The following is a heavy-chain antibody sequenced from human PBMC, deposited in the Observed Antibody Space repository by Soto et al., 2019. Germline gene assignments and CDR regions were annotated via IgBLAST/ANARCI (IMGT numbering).Heavy chain of an antibody. CDR1: GFTFISFW. J-gene: IGHJ3*02. CDR3: IRDYGEAGSTNAFDI. D-gene: IGHD3-10*01. V-gene: IGHV3-74*01. Sequence: PGGSLRLSCAASGFTFISFWIHFFRQSPWKGLVWVSRINSDGSGASYADFVEGRFTISRDNAKNTVYFQMNSLREEDTAVYYCIRDYGEAGSTNAFDIWGQGTMVTVSS. CDR2: INSDGSGA.